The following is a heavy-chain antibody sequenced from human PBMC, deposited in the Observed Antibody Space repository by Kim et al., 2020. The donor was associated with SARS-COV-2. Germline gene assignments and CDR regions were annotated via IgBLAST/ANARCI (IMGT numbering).Heavy chain of an antibody. CDR1: GGSISSYY. D-gene: IGHD2-15*01. V-gene: IGHV4-59*01. CDR3: ARATTTGYCSGGSCYDFPGHDY. Sequence: SETLSLTCTVSGGSISSYYWSWIRQPPGKGLEWIGYIYYSGSTNYNPSLKSRVTISVDTSKNQFSPKLSSVTAADTAVYYCARATTTGYCSGGSCYDFPGHDYWGQGTLVTVSS. CDR2: IYYSGST. J-gene: IGHJ4*02.